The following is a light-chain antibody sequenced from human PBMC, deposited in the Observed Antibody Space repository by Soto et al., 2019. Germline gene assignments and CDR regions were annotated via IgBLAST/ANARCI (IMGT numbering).Light chain of an antibody. CDR1: SSDVGAYDF. CDR3: SSYTSGGTLV. V-gene: IGLV2-14*03. Sequence: QSVLTQPASVSGSPGQSITISCTGSSSDVGAYDFVSWYQQHAGQAPKLMIYDVNTRPSGVSNRFSGSKSGNTASLTISGLQAEDEATYYCSSYTSGGTLVFGGGTKLTVL. CDR2: DVN. J-gene: IGLJ2*01.